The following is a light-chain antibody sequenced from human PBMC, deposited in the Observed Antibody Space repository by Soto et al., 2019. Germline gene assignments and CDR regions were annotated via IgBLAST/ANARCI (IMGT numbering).Light chain of an antibody. Sequence: DIQMTQSPSSLSASVGDRVTITCRASQSSSRYLSWYQQKPGKAPNXLIYAASSLQSGVPSRFSGSGSGTDLTLTISSLHPEDSETDFCQQSRSNPRTFGQGTKVDIK. CDR2: AAS. J-gene: IGKJ1*01. CDR3: QQSRSNPRT. V-gene: IGKV1-39*01. CDR1: QSSSRY.